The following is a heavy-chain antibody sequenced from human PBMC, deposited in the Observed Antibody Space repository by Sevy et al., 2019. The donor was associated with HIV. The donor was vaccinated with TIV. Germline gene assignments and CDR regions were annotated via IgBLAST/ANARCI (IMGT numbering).Heavy chain of an antibody. D-gene: IGHD6-13*01. V-gene: IGHV3-20*04. CDR3: AVHSMAADDDY. Sequence: GGSLRLSCAASGFNFDDYGMSWVRQAPGKGLEWVSSINWNGASRGYAASVKGRFTISRDNAKNSLYLQMNSLRAEDTALYYCAVHSMAADDDYWGQGTLVTVSS. CDR1: GFNFDDYG. J-gene: IGHJ4*02. CDR2: INWNGASR.